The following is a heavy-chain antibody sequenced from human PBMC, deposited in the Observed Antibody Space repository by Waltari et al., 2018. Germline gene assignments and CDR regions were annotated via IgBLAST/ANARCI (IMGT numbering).Heavy chain of an antibody. D-gene: IGHD6-6*01. J-gene: IGHJ4*02. CDR3: VRDRTTVAARPGDY. Sequence: QVVLVQSGAEVKKPGASVKVSCKASGYIFINYYLHWVRQAPGQGPEWMGWVNTETGNANYAHKFRGRVTMTWDTSSNTAFMDLSDLKSDDTAVYYCVRDRTTVAARPGDYWGQGTLVTVSS. CDR2: VNTETGNA. CDR1: GYIFINYY. V-gene: IGHV1-2*07.